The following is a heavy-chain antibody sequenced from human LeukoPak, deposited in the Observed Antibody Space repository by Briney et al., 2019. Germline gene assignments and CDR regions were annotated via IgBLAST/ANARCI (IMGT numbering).Heavy chain of an antibody. V-gene: IGHV4-59*01. CDR1: GGSISSYY. J-gene: IGHJ3*02. D-gene: IGHD1-26*01. CDR3: AGAYGGSYYDAFDI. Sequence: PSETLSLTCTVSGGSISSYYWSWIRQPPGKGLEWIGYIYYSGSTNYNPSLKSRVTISVDTSKNQFSLKLSSVTAADTAVYYCAGAYGGSYYDAFDIWGQGTMVTVSS. CDR2: IYYSGST.